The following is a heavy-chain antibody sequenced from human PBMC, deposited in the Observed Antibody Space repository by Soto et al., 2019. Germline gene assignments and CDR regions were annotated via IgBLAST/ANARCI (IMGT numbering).Heavy chain of an antibody. Sequence: GGSLRLSCAASGFIFSNAWINWVRQVPGKGLEWVGRIKSKINGGTADYAAPVQGRFAVSRDDSKNMVFLQMNSLKPEDTGIYYCNTDSYSSITEVRFDYRGQGTVVTVSS. CDR3: NTDSYSSITEVRFDY. V-gene: IGHV3-15*07. D-gene: IGHD1-26*01. CDR2: IKSKINGGTA. J-gene: IGHJ4*02. CDR1: GFIFSNAW.